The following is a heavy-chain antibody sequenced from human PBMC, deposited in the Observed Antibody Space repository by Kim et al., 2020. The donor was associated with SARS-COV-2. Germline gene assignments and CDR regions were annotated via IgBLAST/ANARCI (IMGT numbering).Heavy chain of an antibody. CDR1: GFTFTSSA. CDR3: AAVGGSKDYYGMDV. V-gene: IGHV1-58*01. J-gene: IGHJ6*02. Sequence: SVKVSCKASGFTFTSSAVQWVRQARGQRLAWIGWIVVGSGNTNYAQKFQERVTITRDMSTSTAYMELSSLRSEDTAVYYCAAVGGSKDYYGMDVWGQGTTVTVSS. CDR2: IVVGSGNT. D-gene: IGHD2-2*01.